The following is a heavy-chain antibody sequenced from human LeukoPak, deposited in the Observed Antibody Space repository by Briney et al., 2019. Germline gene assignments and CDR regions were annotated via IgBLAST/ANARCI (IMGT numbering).Heavy chain of an antibody. CDR3: ARPSYTAIFLRAFDI. J-gene: IGHJ3*02. CDR1: GYTFTSSG. Sequence: ASVKVSCKASGYTFTSSGINWVRQAPGQGLEWMGWISAYNGNTNYAQKFQGRVTMTTETSTSTAYMELSSLRSEDTAVYYCARPSYTAIFLRAFDIWGQGTMVTVSS. V-gene: IGHV1-18*01. D-gene: IGHD5-18*01. CDR2: ISAYNGNT.